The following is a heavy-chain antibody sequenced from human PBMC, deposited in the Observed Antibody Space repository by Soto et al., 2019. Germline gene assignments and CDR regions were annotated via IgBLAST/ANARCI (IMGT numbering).Heavy chain of an antibody. Sequence: SETLSLTCAVSGGSIISGGYSWSRIRQPPGKGLEWIGYIFHSGSTYYNPSLKSRVTISVDRSKNQFSLKLSSVTAADTAMYYCATAGGLGAVAADYWGQGTLVTVPQ. D-gene: IGHD6-19*01. CDR2: IFHSGST. J-gene: IGHJ4*02. CDR3: ATAGGLGAVAADY. V-gene: IGHV4-30-2*01. CDR1: GGSIISGGYS.